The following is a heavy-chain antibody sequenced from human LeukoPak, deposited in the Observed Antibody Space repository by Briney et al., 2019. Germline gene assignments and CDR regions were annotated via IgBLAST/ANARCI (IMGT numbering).Heavy chain of an antibody. D-gene: IGHD3-16*01. CDR3: ASWRKGGYYYYHYGMDV. V-gene: IGHV4-34*01. CDR1: GGSFSGYY. CDR2: INHSGST. Sequence: SETLSLTCAVYGGSFSGYYWSWIRQPPGKGLEWIGEINHSGSTNYNPSLKSRVTISVDTSKNQFSLKLSSVTAADTAVYYCASWRKGGYYYYHYGMDVWGQGTTVTVSS. J-gene: IGHJ6*02.